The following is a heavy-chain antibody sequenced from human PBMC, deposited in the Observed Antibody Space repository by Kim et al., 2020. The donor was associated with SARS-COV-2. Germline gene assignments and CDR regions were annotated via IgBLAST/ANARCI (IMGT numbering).Heavy chain of an antibody. J-gene: IGHJ6*02. V-gene: IGHV3-11*01. CDR1: GFTFSDYH. CDR3: ARYYYSYGMDV. D-gene: IGHD3-16*01. CDR2: ISGSGGTI. Sequence: GWSLRLSCAVSGFTFSDYHMTWIRQAPGKGLEWLSYISGSGGTIYYADSVKGRLTISRDNAKSSLYLQLKSLRAEDTAVYFCARYYYSYGMDVWGQGTTV.